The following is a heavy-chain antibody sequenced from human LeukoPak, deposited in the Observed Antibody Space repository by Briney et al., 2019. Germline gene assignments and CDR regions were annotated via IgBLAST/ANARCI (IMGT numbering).Heavy chain of an antibody. Sequence: GESLKISCKGSGYSFTSYWIGWVRQMPGKGLEWMGIIYPGDSDTRYSPSFQGQVTISADKSISTAYLQWSSLKASDTAMYYCARSYDSSGYYYEPFDYWGQGTLVTVSS. J-gene: IGHJ4*02. CDR2: IYPGDSDT. D-gene: IGHD3-22*01. CDR3: ARSYDSSGYYYEPFDY. CDR1: GYSFTSYW. V-gene: IGHV5-51*01.